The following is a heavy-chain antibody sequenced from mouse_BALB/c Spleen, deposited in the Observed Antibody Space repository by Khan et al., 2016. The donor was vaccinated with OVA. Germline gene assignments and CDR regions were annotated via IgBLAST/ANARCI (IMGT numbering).Heavy chain of an antibody. CDR2: YNPTPGYT. Sequence: QVQLQQSGAELAKPGASVKMTCKASGYTITYYWMRWIKQRPGQGMEWIGYYNPTPGYTDYNQKFKDKATLTADKSSSTAYMHLNSLTYDDSAVYYWARDRINYWGQGPTLTVSS. CDR1: GYTITYYW. CDR3: ARDRINY. J-gene: IGHJ2*01. V-gene: IGHV1-7*01.